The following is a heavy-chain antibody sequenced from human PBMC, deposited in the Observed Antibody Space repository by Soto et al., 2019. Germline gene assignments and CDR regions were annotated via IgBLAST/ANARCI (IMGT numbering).Heavy chain of an antibody. CDR3: SRRAPEGFDP. CDR1: GGSFGSSAYY. V-gene: IGHV4-39*01. CDR2: INYSRST. J-gene: IGHJ5*02. Sequence: SETLSLTCGVSGGSFGSSAYYWGWIRQAPGKGLEWIGSINYSRSTYYNPSLKSRVTISVDTSRNQFSLKLSSVTAADTALYYCSRRAPEGFDPWGQGTLVTVSS.